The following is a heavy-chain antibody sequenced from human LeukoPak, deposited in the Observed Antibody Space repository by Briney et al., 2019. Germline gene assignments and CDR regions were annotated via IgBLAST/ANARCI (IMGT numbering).Heavy chain of an antibody. CDR2: INPDSGFT. D-gene: IGHD3-16*01. CDR3: APTAEAYTSWWKV. J-gene: IGHJ4*02. V-gene: IGHV1-2*02. CDR1: GYKFTDDY. Sequence: ASVKVSCKASGYKFTDDYMHWVRQAPGQGLEFMRWINPDSGFTNYAQKFKGRVTMTRDTSISTAYLEVSSLTSDDTAVYYCAPTAEAYTSWWKVWGQGTLVTVSS.